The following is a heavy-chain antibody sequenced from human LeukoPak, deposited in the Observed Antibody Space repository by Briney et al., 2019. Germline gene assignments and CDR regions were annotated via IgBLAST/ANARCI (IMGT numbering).Heavy chain of an antibody. Sequence: GGSLRLSCAASGFTCSSYWMSWVRQAPGKGLEWVANIKQGGSEKYYVDSVKGRFTISRDNAKNSLYLQMYSLRAEDTAVYYCARVRIVVVPAAITGAFDIWGQGTMVTVSS. V-gene: IGHV3-7*01. CDR2: IKQGGSEK. D-gene: IGHD2-2*02. CDR1: GFTCSSYW. J-gene: IGHJ3*02. CDR3: ARVRIVVVPAAITGAFDI.